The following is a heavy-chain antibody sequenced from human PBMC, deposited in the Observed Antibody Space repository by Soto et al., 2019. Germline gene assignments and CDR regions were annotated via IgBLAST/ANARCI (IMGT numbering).Heavy chain of an antibody. V-gene: IGHV4-34*01. CDR3: ARDRYGDHPLYNWFDP. Sequence: PSETLSLTCAVDGGSLSDYYMSWIRQSPGKGLEWIGYIYHSESTNYNPSLKSRVTISVDTSKNQFSLKLSSVTAADTAVYYCARDRYGDHPLYNWFDPWGQGTLVTVSS. CDR1: GGSLSDYY. J-gene: IGHJ5*02. D-gene: IGHD4-17*01. CDR2: IYHSEST.